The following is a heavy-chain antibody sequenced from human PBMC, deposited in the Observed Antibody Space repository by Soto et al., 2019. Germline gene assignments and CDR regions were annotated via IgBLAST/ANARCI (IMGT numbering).Heavy chain of an antibody. CDR3: ARGRVWSGYYAGVVNDY. J-gene: IGHJ4*02. CDR2: INHSGST. D-gene: IGHD3-3*01. CDR1: GGSFSGYY. V-gene: IGHV4-34*01. Sequence: PSETQSLPCAVYGGSFSGYYWSWIRQPPGKGLEWIGEINHSGSTNYNPSLKSRVTISVDTSKNQFSRKLSSQTTADTAVYYCARGRVWSGYYAGVVNDYWGQRTLVTVSS.